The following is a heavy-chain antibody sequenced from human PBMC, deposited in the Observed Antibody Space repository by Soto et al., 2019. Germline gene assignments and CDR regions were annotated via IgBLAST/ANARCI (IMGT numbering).Heavy chain of an antibody. CDR2: ISYDGSNK. J-gene: IGHJ4*02. CDR3: AKARNSYNWNYHYFDY. V-gene: IGHV3-30*18. CDR1: GFTFSIYG. D-gene: IGHD1-7*01. Sequence: GGSLRLSCAASGFTFSIYGMHWVRQAPGKGLEWVAVISYDGSNKYYADSVKGRFTISRDNSKNTRYLQMNSLRAEDTAVYYCAKARNSYNWNYHYFDYWGQGTLVTVSS.